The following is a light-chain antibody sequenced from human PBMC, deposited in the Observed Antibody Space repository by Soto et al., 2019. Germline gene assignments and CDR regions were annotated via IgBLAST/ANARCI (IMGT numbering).Light chain of an antibody. V-gene: IGKV1-39*01. J-gene: IGKJ1*01. CDR3: QQSYNTPLT. Sequence: IEVTHSPSSLSASLVDRVTITFLASQTIGTYVNWYRQKSGAAPELLIYDASTLQSGVPSRFRGGASGTDFTLTISSLQLDDFATYYCQQSYNTPLTFGQGNKGDNK. CDR2: DAS. CDR1: QTIGTY.